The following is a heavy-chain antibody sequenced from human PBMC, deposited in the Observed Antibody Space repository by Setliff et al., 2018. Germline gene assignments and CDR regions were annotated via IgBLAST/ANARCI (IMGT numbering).Heavy chain of an antibody. Sequence: GGSLRLSCAASGFTFSTYRMHWVRQAPGKGLEWVAVIWDDGVKKYHADSVKGRFTISRDNSKNTLYLQMNSLTVEDTAVYYCAKADITMPPDHWGQGTLVTVSS. V-gene: IGHV3-33*06. CDR3: AKADITMPPDH. CDR1: GFTFSTYR. D-gene: IGHD3-9*01. CDR2: IWDDGVKK. J-gene: IGHJ4*02.